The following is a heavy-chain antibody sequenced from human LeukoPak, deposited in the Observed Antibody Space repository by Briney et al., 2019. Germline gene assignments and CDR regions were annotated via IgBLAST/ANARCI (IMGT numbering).Heavy chain of an antibody. D-gene: IGHD7-27*01. CDR1: GGSISSSSYY. CDR2: IYYSGST. J-gene: IGHJ6*02. CDR3: AIGSYPGSNYYYYYGMDV. Sequence: SETLSLTCTVSGGSISSSSYYWGWIRQSPGKGLEWIGSIYYSGSTYYNPSLKSRVTISVDTSKNQFSLKLSSVTAADTAVYYCAIGSYPGSNYYYYYGMDVWGQGTTVTVSS. V-gene: IGHV4-39*01.